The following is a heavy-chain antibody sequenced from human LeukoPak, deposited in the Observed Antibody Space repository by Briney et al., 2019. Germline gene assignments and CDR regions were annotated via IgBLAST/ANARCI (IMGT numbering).Heavy chain of an antibody. CDR1: GFTFSSYS. V-gene: IGHV3-21*01. Sequence: GGSLRLSCAASGFTFSSYSMNWVRQAPGKGLEWVSSISSSSSYIYYADSVKGRFTISRDNAKNSLYLQMNSLRAEDTAVYYCARDMAYITAHDYWGQGTLVTVSS. CDR3: ARDMAYITAHDY. CDR2: ISSSSSYI. D-gene: IGHD5-18*01. J-gene: IGHJ4*02.